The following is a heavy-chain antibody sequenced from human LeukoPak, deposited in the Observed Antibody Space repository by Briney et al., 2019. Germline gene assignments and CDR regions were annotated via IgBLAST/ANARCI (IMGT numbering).Heavy chain of an antibody. V-gene: IGHV3-48*01. CDR2: ISSSSSTI. Sequence: GGSLRLSCAASAFTFSSYSMNWVRQAPGKGLEWVSYISSSSSTIYYADSVKGRFTISRDNAKNSLYLQMNSLRAEDTAVYYCARGGYYYSRSAFDIWGQGTMVTVSS. CDR3: ARGGYYYSRSAFDI. CDR1: AFTFSSYS. J-gene: IGHJ3*02. D-gene: IGHD3-22*01.